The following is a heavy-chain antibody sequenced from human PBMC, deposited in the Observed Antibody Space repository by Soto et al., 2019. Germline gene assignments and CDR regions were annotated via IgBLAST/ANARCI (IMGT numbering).Heavy chain of an antibody. D-gene: IGHD1-26*01. Sequence: SETLSLTCTVSGGSVSTYYWSWIRQPPGKGLEWIWYIHYSGSTNYNPSLKSRVTISVDTSKNQFSLKLSSVTAADTAVYYCARRSLGQYYFDYWGQGTLVTVSS. V-gene: IGHV4-59*08. CDR3: ARRSLGQYYFDY. CDR1: GGSVSTYY. CDR2: IHYSGST. J-gene: IGHJ4*02.